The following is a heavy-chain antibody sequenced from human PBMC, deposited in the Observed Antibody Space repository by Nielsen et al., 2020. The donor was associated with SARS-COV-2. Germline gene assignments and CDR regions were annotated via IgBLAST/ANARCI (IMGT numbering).Heavy chain of an antibody. CDR1: GYTFTSYA. D-gene: IGHD3-3*01. J-gene: IGHJ6*02. V-gene: IGHV1-3*01. Sequence: ASVKVSCKASGYTFTSYAMHWVRQAPGQRLEWMGWINAGNGNTKYSQKFQGRVTMTRDTSTSTVYMELSSLRSEDTAVYYCASSRYEVTIFGVVYYGMDVWGQGTTVTVSS. CDR3: ASSRYEVTIFGVVYYGMDV. CDR2: INAGNGNT.